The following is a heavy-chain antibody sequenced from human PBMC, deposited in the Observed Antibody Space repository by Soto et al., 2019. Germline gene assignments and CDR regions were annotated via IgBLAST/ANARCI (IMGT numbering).Heavy chain of an antibody. CDR3: ARVGLELTGHFDY. CDR2: INPNSGGT. V-gene: IGHV1-2*02. D-gene: IGHD1-7*01. CDR1: GYTFTGYY. Sequence: ASVKVSCKASGYTFTGYYMHWVRQAPGQGLEWMGWINPNSGGTNYAQKFQGRVTMTRDTSISTAYMELSRLRSDDTAVYYCARVGLELTGHFDYWGQGTLVTVSS. J-gene: IGHJ4*02.